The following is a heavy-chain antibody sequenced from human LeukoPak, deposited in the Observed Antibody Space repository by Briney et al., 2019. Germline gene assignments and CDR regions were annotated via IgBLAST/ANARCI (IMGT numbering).Heavy chain of an antibody. D-gene: IGHD2-15*01. Sequence: PSETLSLTCTVSGGSISSYYWSWIRQPPGKGLEWIGYIYYSGSTIYNPSLKSRVTISVDTSKNQFSLKLSSVTAADTAVYYCAGNFLGYCSGGSCYLDYYYGMDVWGQGTTVTVSS. V-gene: IGHV4-59*01. CDR3: AGNFLGYCSGGSCYLDYYYGMDV. CDR2: IYYSGST. J-gene: IGHJ6*02. CDR1: GGSISSYY.